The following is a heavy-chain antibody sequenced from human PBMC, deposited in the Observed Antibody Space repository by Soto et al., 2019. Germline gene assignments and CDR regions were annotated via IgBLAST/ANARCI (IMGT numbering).Heavy chain of an antibody. CDR2: ISWNSGSI. D-gene: IGHD6-19*01. J-gene: IGHJ4*02. V-gene: IGHV3-9*01. Sequence: EVQLVESGGGLVQPGRSLRLSCAASGFTFDDYAMHWVRQAPGKGLEWVSGISWNSGSIGYADSVKGRFTISRDNAKNSLHLQMNSLRAEDTALYYCAKDFRGIAVAGTFDYWGQGTLVTVSS. CDR3: AKDFRGIAVAGTFDY. CDR1: GFTFDDYA.